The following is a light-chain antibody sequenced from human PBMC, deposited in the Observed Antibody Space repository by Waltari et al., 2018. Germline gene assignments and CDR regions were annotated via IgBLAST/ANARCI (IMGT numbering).Light chain of an antibody. CDR3: SSYAGSNAYV. J-gene: IGLJ1*01. Sequence: QSALTQPPSASGSPGQSVTISCTGTSSDVGGYDYVSWYQQHPGKAPKLMIYEVSKRPAGCPDRFSGSKSGNTASLTVSGLQAEDEADYYCSSYAGSNAYVFGLGTKVTVL. CDR1: SSDVGGYDY. CDR2: EVS. V-gene: IGLV2-8*01.